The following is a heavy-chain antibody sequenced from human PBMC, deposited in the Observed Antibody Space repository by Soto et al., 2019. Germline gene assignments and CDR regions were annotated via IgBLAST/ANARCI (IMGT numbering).Heavy chain of an antibody. CDR1: GFSFSSLA. Sequence: GGSLRLSCAASGFSFSSLAMSWVRQAPGKGLEWVSSISGTGVYIHYADAVKGRFTISRDNAKSSVYLQMNSLRAEDTAVYYCAREGALKPFSSWGQGALVTVSS. CDR3: AREGALKPFSS. J-gene: IGHJ5*02. V-gene: IGHV3-21*01. CDR2: ISGTGVYI.